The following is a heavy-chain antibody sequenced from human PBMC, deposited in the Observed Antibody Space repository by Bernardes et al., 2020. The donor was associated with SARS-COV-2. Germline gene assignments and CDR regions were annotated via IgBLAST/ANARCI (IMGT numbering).Heavy chain of an antibody. Sequence: GGSLRLSCSASGFIISSHSLNWVRQGPGRGLEWVSYTSRSGAIYYADSVKGRFTVSRHNAKNSVYLQMNSLRDEDTAVYYCARVPSSGWYVGGDWGQGTLVTVSS. V-gene: IGHV3-48*02. J-gene: IGHJ4*02. CDR1: GFIISSHS. D-gene: IGHD6-19*01. CDR3: ARVPSSGWYVGGD. CDR2: TSRSGAI.